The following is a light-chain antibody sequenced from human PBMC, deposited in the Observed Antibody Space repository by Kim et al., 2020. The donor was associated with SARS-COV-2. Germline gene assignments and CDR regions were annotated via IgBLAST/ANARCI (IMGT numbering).Light chain of an antibody. V-gene: IGKV1-5*03. CDR3: QQSGT. CDR1: QTINTS. Sequence: DIQMTQSPSTLSASVGDRVIITCRASQTINTSLAWYQQKPGKAPKLLIYKASSLESGVPSRFSGSGSGTEFTLTISSLQPDDSASYYCQQSGTFGQGTKVDIK. CDR2: KAS. J-gene: IGKJ1*01.